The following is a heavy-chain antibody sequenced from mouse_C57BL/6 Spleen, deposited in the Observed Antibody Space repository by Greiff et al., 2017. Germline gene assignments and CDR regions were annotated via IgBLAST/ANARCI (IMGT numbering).Heavy chain of an antibody. V-gene: IGHV1-55*01. D-gene: IGHD1-1*01. CDR2: IYPGSGST. CDR1: GYTFTSYW. CDR3: ARYYCGSSGDYFDY. J-gene: IGHJ2*01. Sequence: QVQLLQPGAELVKPGASVKMSCKASGYTFTSYWITWVKQRPGQGLEWIGDIYPGSGSTNYNEKFKSKATLTVDTSSSTAYMQLSSLTSEDAAVDDCARYYCGSSGDYFDYWGQGTTLTVSS.